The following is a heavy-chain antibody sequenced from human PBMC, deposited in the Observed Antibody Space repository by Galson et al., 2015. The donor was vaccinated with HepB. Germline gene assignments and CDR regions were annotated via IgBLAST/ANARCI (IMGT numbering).Heavy chain of an antibody. D-gene: IGHD3-16*01. V-gene: IGHV3-15*01. CDR3: TTDVGVAQNPLFTH. Sequence: SLRLSCATSGFAFRDAWMSWVRQVSGKGLEWIARIKSETHGGTTDYPAFVRGRFTISRDDSKDTVYLQMNSVKTEDTAVYYCTTDVGVAQNPLFTHWGQGALVTVTS. CDR2: IKSETHGGTT. CDR1: GFAFRDAW. J-gene: IGHJ1*01.